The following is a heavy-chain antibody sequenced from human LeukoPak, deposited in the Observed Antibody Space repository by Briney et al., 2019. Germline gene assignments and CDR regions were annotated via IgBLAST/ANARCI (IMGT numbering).Heavy chain of an antibody. Sequence: ASVKVSCKASGYTFTSYGISWVRQAPGQGLEWMGWISAYNGNTNYAQKLQGRVTMTTDTSTSTAYMELRSLRSEDTAVYYCARDLVWSGYYMGAFDIWGQGTMVTVSS. V-gene: IGHV1-18*01. J-gene: IGHJ3*02. CDR3: ARDLVWSGYYMGAFDI. CDR2: ISAYNGNT. D-gene: IGHD3-3*01. CDR1: GYTFTSYG.